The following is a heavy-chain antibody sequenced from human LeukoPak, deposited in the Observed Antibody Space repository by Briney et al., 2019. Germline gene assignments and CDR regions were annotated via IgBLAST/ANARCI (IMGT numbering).Heavy chain of an antibody. CDR2: INHSGST. CDR3: ARGGRSLVAAQFDL. CDR1: GGSFSGYY. Sequence: ETLSLTCAVYGGSFSGYYWRWIRQPPGKGLEWVGEINHSGSTNYNPALMGRVTISVDTSKNQFSLKLSSVTAADTAVYYCARGGRSLVAAQFDLWGRGTLVTVSS. D-gene: IGHD2-15*01. V-gene: IGHV4-34*01. J-gene: IGHJ2*01.